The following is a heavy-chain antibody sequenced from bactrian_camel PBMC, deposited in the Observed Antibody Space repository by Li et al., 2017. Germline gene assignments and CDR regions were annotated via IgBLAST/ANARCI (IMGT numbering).Heavy chain of an antibody. V-gene: IGHV3S1*01. Sequence: HVQLVESGGGSVQAGGSLRLSCDASGYTYSNRSGYCLAWFRQAPGQEREGVASFSTRARTTGYLDSVKGRFTIAYNNDKNTVYLRMNNLKPEDSAMYYCASRPLDCWTRGDWYVQSPYNYWGQGTQVTVS. D-gene: IGHD6*01. J-gene: IGHJ4*01. CDR2: FSTRARTT. CDR1: GYTYSNRSGYC. CDR3: ASRPLDCWTRGDWYVQSPYNY.